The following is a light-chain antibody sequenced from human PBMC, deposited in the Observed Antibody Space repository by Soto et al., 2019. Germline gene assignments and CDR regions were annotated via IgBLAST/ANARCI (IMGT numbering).Light chain of an antibody. CDR2: DAS. CDR3: QQRTNWPALT. Sequence: EIVLTQSPATLPLSPGERATLSCRASQSVSSYLAWYKQKPGQAPRLLIYDASNSATGIPARFSGRGSGTDFTLTISSLEPEDFAVYYCQQRTNWPALTFGGGTKVEIK. V-gene: IGKV3-11*01. J-gene: IGKJ4*01. CDR1: QSVSSY.